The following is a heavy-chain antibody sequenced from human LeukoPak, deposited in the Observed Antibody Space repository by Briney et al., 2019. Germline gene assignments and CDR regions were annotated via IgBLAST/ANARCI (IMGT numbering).Heavy chain of an antibody. D-gene: IGHD6-19*01. Sequence: GGSLRLSCAASGFTFSDYYMSWIRQAPGKGLEWVSYISSSGNSISYADSVKGRFTISRDNAKNSLYLQMNSLRAEDTAVYYCTRDQVSVAGTGIDYWGQGTLVTVSS. CDR1: GFTFSDYY. CDR3: TRDQVSVAGTGIDY. J-gene: IGHJ4*02. V-gene: IGHV3-11*04. CDR2: ISSSGNSI.